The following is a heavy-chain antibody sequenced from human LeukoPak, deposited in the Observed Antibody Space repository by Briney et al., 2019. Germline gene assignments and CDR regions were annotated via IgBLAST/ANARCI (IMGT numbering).Heavy chain of an antibody. CDR2: IYNSGST. J-gene: IGHJ4*02. V-gene: IGHV4-39*01. D-gene: IGHD4/OR15-4a*01. Sequence: PSETLSLTCTVSGDSISSATYYYWGWLRQPPGKGLEWVGSIYNSGSTYYNPSLKSRLTISVDTSQNQFSLKLTSVTAADTAVYYCVRQAADAGAVPYFDYWGQGTLVPVSS. CDR3: VRQAADAGAVPYFDY. CDR1: GDSISSATYYY.